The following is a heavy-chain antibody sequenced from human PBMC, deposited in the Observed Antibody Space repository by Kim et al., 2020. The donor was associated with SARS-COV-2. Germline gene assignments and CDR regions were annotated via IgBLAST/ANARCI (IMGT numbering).Heavy chain of an antibody. V-gene: IGHV4-59*01. Sequence: ETLSLTCTVSGGSISSYYWSWIRQPPGKGLEWIGYIYYSGSTNYNPSLKSRVTISVDTSKNQFSLKLSSVTAADTAVYYCARVTRITMVRGVITWFDPWGQGTLVTVSS. D-gene: IGHD3-10*01. CDR3: ARVTRITMVRGVITWFDP. CDR1: GGSISSYY. CDR2: IYYSGST. J-gene: IGHJ5*02.